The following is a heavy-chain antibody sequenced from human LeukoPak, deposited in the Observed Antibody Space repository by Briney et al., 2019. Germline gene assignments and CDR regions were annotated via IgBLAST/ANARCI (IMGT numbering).Heavy chain of an antibody. CDR1: GGSFSGYY. V-gene: IGHV4-34*01. D-gene: IGHD3-9*01. CDR3: ANRPDILTGYFDY. Sequence: SETLSLTCAVYGGSFSGYYWSWIRQPPGKGLEWIGEINHSGSTNYNPSLKSRVTIPVDTSKNQFSLKLSSVTAADTAVYYCANRPDILTGYFDYWGQGTLVTVSS. J-gene: IGHJ4*02. CDR2: INHSGST.